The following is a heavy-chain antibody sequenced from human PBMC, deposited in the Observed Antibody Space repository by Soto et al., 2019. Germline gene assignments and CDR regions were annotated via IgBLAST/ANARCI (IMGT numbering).Heavy chain of an antibody. Sequence: QITLNESGPPVVKPAEPLTLTCTFSGFSLTTSGVGVGWIRQSPGKAPEWLALIYWDDDKRYSASLKSRLTITKDTSKNQVVLTMASVDPVDTATYYCAHRILRTVFGLVTTTAIYFDFWGQGTPVVVSS. V-gene: IGHV2-5*02. CDR3: AHRILRTVFGLVTTTAIYFDF. J-gene: IGHJ4*02. CDR2: IYWDDDK. D-gene: IGHD3-3*01. CDR1: GFSLTTSGVG.